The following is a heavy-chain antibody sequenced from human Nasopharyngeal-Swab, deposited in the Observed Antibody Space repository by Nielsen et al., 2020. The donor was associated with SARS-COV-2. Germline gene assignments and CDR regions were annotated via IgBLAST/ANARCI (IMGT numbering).Heavy chain of an antibody. CDR2: ILTNGST. D-gene: IGHD6-13*01. CDR1: GGSISSGSYY. V-gene: IGHV4-61*02. Sequence: SETLSLTCTVSGGSISSGSYYWSWIRQPAGKGLEWIGRILTNGSTNYNPSLKSRITISVDTYKNQFSLRLSSVTAADTAVYYCAKKDKLQHLDSFDIWGQGTVVTVSS. J-gene: IGHJ3*02. CDR3: AKKDKLQHLDSFDI.